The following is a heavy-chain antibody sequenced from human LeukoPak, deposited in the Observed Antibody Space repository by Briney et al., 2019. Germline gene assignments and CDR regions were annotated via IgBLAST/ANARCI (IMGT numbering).Heavy chain of an antibody. J-gene: IGHJ4*02. Sequence: PSETLSLTCTVSGGSISSYYWSWIRQPPGKGLEWLGYIYYSGSTNYNPSLKSRVTISVDTSKNQFSLKLSSVTAADTAVYYCAIRPETTGTTSYFDYWGQGTLVTVSS. CDR1: GGSISSYY. V-gene: IGHV4-59*12. D-gene: IGHD1-1*01. CDR2: IYYSGST. CDR3: AIRPETTGTTSYFDY.